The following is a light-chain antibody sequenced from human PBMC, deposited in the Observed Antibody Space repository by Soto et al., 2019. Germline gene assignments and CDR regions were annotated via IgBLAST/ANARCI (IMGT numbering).Light chain of an antibody. CDR1: QSVSSN. CDR2: GAS. CDR3: QQYNSWPQT. J-gene: IGKJ2*01. Sequence: EIVMTQSPATLSVSPGARATLSCRARQSVSSNLAWYQQKPGQAPRLLINGASTRAPGIPARFSGSGSGTEFTLTISSLQSEDFAVYYCQQYNSWPQTFGQGNKLDIK. V-gene: IGKV3-15*01.